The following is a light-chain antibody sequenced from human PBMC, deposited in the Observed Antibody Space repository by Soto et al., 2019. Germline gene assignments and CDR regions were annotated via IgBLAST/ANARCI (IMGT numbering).Light chain of an antibody. V-gene: IGKV1-33*01. CDR2: DAF. CDR3: QQYDSFPRT. Sequence: DIQMTQSPSSLSASAGDRVTITCQASQDISHYLNWYQQKPGKAPKLLIDDAFNLETGVPSRFSGSGSGTDFTFTISSLQPEDIATYYCQQYDSFPRTFGHGTKVDIK. CDR1: QDISHY. J-gene: IGKJ1*01.